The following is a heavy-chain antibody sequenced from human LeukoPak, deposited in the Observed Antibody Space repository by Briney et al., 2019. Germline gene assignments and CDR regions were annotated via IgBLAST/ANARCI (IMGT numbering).Heavy chain of an antibody. Sequence: SETLSLTCAVYNGFDSYYMTIVRQPPGKGLEWVGEITYRGSGNYNPSLKGRATISINVSQRQFSLSLRSVTAADTATYYCGVYGGDWRFDFWGQGTPITVSS. CDR1: NGFDSYY. J-gene: IGHJ4*02. CDR2: ITYRGSG. D-gene: IGHD2-21*02. CDR3: GVYGGDWRFDF. V-gene: IGHV4-34*01.